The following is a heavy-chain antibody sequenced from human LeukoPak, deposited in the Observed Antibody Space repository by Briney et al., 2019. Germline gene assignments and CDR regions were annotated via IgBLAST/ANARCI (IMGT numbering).Heavy chain of an antibody. CDR1: GFTFSSYA. J-gene: IGHJ4*02. CDR2: ISGSGGGT. CDR3: AGYSCSGGSCYRYFDY. V-gene: IGHV3-23*01. D-gene: IGHD2-15*01. Sequence: GGSLRLSCAASGFTFSSYAMSWVRQPPGKGLEWVSTISGSGGGTYYADSVKGRFTISRDNSKNTLYLQMNSLRPEDTAVYYCAGYSCSGGSCYRYFDYWGQGTLVTVSS.